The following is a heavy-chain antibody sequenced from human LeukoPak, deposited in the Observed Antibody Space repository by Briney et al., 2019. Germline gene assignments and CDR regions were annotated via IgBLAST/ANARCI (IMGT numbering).Heavy chain of an antibody. CDR2: INHSGST. J-gene: IGHJ5*02. Sequence: SETLSLTCAVYGGSFSGYYWSWIRQPPGKGLEWIGEINHSGSTNYNPSLKSRVTISVDTSKNQFSLKLSSVTAADTALYYCARHWRYSGSYNWFDPWGQGTLVTVSS. V-gene: IGHV4-34*01. CDR1: GGSFSGYY. CDR3: ARHWRYSGSYNWFDP. D-gene: IGHD1-26*01.